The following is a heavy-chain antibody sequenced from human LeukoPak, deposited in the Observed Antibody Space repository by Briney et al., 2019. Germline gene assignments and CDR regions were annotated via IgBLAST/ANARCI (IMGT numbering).Heavy chain of an antibody. CDR2: IKQDGSQK. Sequence: GGSLRLSCAASGFTFSSYWMSWVRQAPGKGLEWVANIKQDGSQKYYVDSVKGRFTISRDNAKNSLYLQMNSLRAEDTAVYYYARDPWSGGYWGAFFDYWGQGTLVTVSS. J-gene: IGHJ4*02. D-gene: IGHD1-26*01. CDR1: GFTFSSYW. CDR3: ARDPWSGGYWGAFFDY. V-gene: IGHV3-7*01.